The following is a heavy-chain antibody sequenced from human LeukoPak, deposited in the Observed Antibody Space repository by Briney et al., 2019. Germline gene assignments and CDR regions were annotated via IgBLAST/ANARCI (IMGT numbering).Heavy chain of an antibody. V-gene: IGHV3-30*04. CDR3: AKDGGHSSGPTFDY. J-gene: IGHJ4*02. Sequence: PGRSLRLSCAASGFIFSDSTMHWVRQAPSKGLEWVAAASFHGSNTYYADSMKGRFTISRDNSKNTLYLQMNSLRAEDTAVYYCAKDGGHSSGPTFDYWGQGTLVTVSS. CDR2: ASFHGSNT. D-gene: IGHD3-22*01. CDR1: GFIFSDST.